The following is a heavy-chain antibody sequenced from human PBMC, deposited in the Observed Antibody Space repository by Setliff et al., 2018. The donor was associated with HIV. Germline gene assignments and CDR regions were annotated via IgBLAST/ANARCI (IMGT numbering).Heavy chain of an antibody. CDR2: MNPSSGHT. D-gene: IGHD3-3*01. CDR1: GYTFTNSD. Sequence: ASVKVSCKASGYTFTNSDINWVRQAPGQGLEWMGWMNPSSGHTGYAHKFQGRVTMTRDTSISTAFMELSSLTSEDSAVYYCARDSDNFWSGYYAAFDYWGQGTLVTVSS. V-gene: IGHV1-8*02. CDR3: ARDSDNFWSGYYAAFDY. J-gene: IGHJ4*02.